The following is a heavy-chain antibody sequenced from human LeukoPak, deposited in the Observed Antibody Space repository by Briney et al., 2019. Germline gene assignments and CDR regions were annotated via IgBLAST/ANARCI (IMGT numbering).Heavy chain of an antibody. Sequence: SVKVSCKASGGTFSSYAISWVRQAPGQGLEWMGGIIPIFGTANYAQKFQGRVTITADESTSTAYMELSSLRSEDTAVYYCARALYYYDSSGYHPHGMDVWGQGTTVTVSS. V-gene: IGHV1-69*13. CDR2: IIPIFGTA. J-gene: IGHJ6*02. D-gene: IGHD3-22*01. CDR3: ARALYYYDSSGYHPHGMDV. CDR1: GGTFSSYA.